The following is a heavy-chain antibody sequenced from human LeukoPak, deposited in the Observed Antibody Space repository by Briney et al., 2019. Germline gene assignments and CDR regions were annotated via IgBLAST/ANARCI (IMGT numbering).Heavy chain of an antibody. CDR1: EYTFTDYY. V-gene: IGHV1-2*02. J-gene: IGHJ4*02. D-gene: IGHD2-2*01. CDR2: INPVSGGT. Sequence: ASVKVSCKASEYTFTDYYMHRVRQAPGQGLEWMGWINPVSGGTNYVQKFQGRVTMTRDTSISTAYMELSRLRSDDTAVYYCARANFLSCSSTSCLFDYWGQGTLVTVSS. CDR3: ARANFLSCSSTSCLFDY.